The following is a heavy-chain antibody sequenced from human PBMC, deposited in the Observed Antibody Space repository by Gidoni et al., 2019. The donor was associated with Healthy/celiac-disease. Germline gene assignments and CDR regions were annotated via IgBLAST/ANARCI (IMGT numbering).Heavy chain of an antibody. Sequence: EVQLLESGGGLVQPGGSLRLSCAASGFTFSSYAMSWVRQAPGTGLEWVSAISGSGGSTYYADSVKGRFTISRDNSKNTLYLQMNSLRAEDTAVYYCAKGVNYYYYGMDVWGQGTTVTVSS. J-gene: IGHJ6*02. CDR3: AKGVNYYYYGMDV. V-gene: IGHV3-23*01. CDR2: ISGSGGST. D-gene: IGHD2-21*01. CDR1: GFTFSSYA.